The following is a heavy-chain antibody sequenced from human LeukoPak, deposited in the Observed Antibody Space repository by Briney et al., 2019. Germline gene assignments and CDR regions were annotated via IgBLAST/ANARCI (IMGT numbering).Heavy chain of an antibody. V-gene: IGHV1-18*01. CDR3: ARAFLYYDSSGYYHSPLDY. J-gene: IGHJ4*02. CDR2: ISAYNGNT. Sequence: ASVKVSCKASGYTFTSYGISWVRQAPGQGLEWMGWISAYNGNTNYAQKLQGRVTMTTDTSTSTAYMELRSLRSDDTAVYYCARAFLYYDSSGYYHSPLDYWGQGTLVTVSS. D-gene: IGHD3-22*01. CDR1: GYTFTSYG.